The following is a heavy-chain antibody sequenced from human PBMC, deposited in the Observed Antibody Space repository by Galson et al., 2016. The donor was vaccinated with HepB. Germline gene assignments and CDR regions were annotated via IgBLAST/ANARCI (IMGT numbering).Heavy chain of an antibody. CDR1: GDSIGSSSYH. J-gene: IGHJ4*02. CDR2: IYYVGRA. D-gene: IGHD1-26*01. CDR3: ATVPGWESGIYDH. Sequence: ETLSLTCRVSGDSIGSSSYHWAWIRQPPGKGLEWIGSIYYVGRAYYRSSLKSRLTLSLDPAKNHISLNLTSVTAADTAVYYCATVPGWESGIYDHWGQGTLVSVSS. V-gene: IGHV4-39*02.